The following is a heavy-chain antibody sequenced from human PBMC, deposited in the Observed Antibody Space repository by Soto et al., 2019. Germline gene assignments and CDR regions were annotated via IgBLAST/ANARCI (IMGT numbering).Heavy chain of an antibody. CDR1: SGSISNDNW. Sequence: QVQLQESGPGLVKPSGTLSLTCAVSSGSISNDNWWNWVRQPPGKGLEWIGEIYRSGSTNYNPSLKCRVTISLDKSTNQFSLQLRSVTAADTAVYYCATNSYYSLGVWGQGTTVTVSS. V-gene: IGHV4-4*02. CDR3: ATNSYYSLGV. CDR2: IYRSGST. J-gene: IGHJ6*02.